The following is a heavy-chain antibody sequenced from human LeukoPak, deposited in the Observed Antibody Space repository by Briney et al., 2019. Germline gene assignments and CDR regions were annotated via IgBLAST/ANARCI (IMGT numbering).Heavy chain of an antibody. Sequence: ASVKVSCKASGYTFTSYGISWVRQAPGQGLEWMGWISAYNGNTNYAQKLQGRVTMTTDTSTSTAYMELRSLRSDDTAVYYCARGPYGSGSYYNPPVFDYWGQGTLVTVSS. CDR1: GYTFTSYG. D-gene: IGHD3-10*01. V-gene: IGHV1-18*01. CDR2: ISAYNGNT. J-gene: IGHJ4*02. CDR3: ARGPYGSGSYYNPPVFDY.